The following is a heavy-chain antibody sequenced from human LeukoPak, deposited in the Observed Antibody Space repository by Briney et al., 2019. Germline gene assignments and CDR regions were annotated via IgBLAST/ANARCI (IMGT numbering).Heavy chain of an antibody. CDR1: GFTFSSYS. J-gene: IGHJ4*02. D-gene: IGHD2-21*01. V-gene: IGHV3-30-3*01. CDR2: VSFDGSTK. Sequence: PGGSLRLSCAASGFTFSSYSMNWVRQAPGKGLEWVAVVSFDGSTKYYADSVKGRSTISRDDSKNTVYMDMNSLTAEDTAIYYCAIDGVRQLVFGFDYWGQGTLVTVSS. CDR3: AIDGVRQLVFGFDY.